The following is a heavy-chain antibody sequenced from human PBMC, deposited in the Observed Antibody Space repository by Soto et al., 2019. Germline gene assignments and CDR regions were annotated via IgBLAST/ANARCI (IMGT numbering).Heavy chain of an antibody. J-gene: IGHJ4*02. D-gene: IGHD3-3*01. CDR3: ARTSSPYYDFWGGPDY. CDR2: ISSNGGST. V-gene: IGHV3-64*01. CDR1: GFTFSSYA. Sequence: GGSLRLSCAASGFTFSSYAMHWVRQAPGKGLEYVSAISSNGGSTYYANSVKGRFTISRDNSKNALYLQMGSLRAEDMAVYYCARTSSPYYDFWGGPDYWGQGTLVTVSS.